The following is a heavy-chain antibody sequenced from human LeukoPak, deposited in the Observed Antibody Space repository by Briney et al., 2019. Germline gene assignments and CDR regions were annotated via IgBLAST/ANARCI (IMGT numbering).Heavy chain of an antibody. CDR2: INSDGSMT. Sequence: GGSLRLSCAASGFTFSSYWMDWVRQVPGKGLVWGTRINSDGSMTGYADSVKGRFTIYRDNAKNTLYLQMNSLRVEDTAVYYCTREALGYWFDPWGQGILVTVSS. CDR3: TREALGYWFDP. V-gene: IGHV3-74*01. J-gene: IGHJ5*02. CDR1: GFTFSSYW. D-gene: IGHD1-26*01.